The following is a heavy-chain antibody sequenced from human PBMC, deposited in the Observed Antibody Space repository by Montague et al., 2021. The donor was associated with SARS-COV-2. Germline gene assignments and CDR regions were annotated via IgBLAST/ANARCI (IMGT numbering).Heavy chain of an antibody. V-gene: IGHV4-4*08. CDR3: ARLYDSSSYYYGMDV. CDR2: MYNSRSS. Sequence: SETLSLTCTVSGGSISAYYWSWIRQPPGKGLEWIAYMYNSRSSNYNPSLKSRVSISVDTSKSQFSLKLSSVTAADTAVYYCARLYDSSSYYYGMDVWGQGTTVTVSS. J-gene: IGHJ6*02. CDR1: GGSISAYY. D-gene: IGHD5/OR15-5a*01.